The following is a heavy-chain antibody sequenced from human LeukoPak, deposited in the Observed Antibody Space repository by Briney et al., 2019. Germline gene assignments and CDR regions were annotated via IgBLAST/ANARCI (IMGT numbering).Heavy chain of an antibody. J-gene: IGHJ4*02. CDR1: GYTFTGYY. CDR3: ARDLGGYNHLDY. D-gene: IGHD5-24*01. Sequence: ASGKVSCKASGYTFTGYYMHWVRQAPGQGLEWMGWINPNSGGTNYAQTFQGRVTMTRDTSISTAYMELSRLRSDDTAVYYCARDLGGYNHLDYWGQGTLVTVSS. CDR2: INPNSGGT. V-gene: IGHV1-2*02.